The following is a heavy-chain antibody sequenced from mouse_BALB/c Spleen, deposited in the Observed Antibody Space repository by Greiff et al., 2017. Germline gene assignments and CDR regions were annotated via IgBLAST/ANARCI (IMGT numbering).Heavy chain of an antibody. J-gene: IGHJ4*01. CDR1: GYTFTDYA. CDR3: GRHYAMDY. Sequence: QVQLKESGAELVRPGVSVKISCKGSGYTFTDYAMHWVKQSHAKSLEWIGVISTYYGDASYNQKFKGKATMTVDKSSSTAYMELARLTSEDSAIYYCGRHYAMDYWGQGTSVTVSS. CDR2: ISTYYGDA. V-gene: IGHV1S137*01.